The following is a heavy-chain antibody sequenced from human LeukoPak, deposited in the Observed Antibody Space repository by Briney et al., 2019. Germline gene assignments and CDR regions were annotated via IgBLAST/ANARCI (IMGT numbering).Heavy chain of an antibody. D-gene: IGHD3-3*01. J-gene: IGHJ4*02. CDR2: IRYDGSNK. CDR3: AKGRFLEWLRFDY. Sequence: GGSLRLSCAASGLTFISYGMHWVRQAPGKGLEWVAFIRYDGSNKYYADSVKGRFTISIDNSKNTLYLQRTSLGADVKAVYYCAKGRFLEWLRFDYWGQGTLVTVSS. V-gene: IGHV3-30*02. CDR1: GLTFISYG.